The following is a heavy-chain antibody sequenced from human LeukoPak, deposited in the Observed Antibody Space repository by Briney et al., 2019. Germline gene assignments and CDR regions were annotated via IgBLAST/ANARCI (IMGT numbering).Heavy chain of an antibody. CDR1: GFMFSNFA. D-gene: IGHD2-2*01. J-gene: IGHJ4*02. V-gene: IGHV3-23*01. CDR3: AKDQGQAVVPRRFDN. CDR2: IYYSGGNT. Sequence: GGSLRLSCAASGFMFSNFAMSWVRQAPGKGLGWVSTIYYSGGNTYSADSVKGRFTISRDNAKNTLYLQMNSLRAEDTAVYYCAKDQGQAVVPRRFDNWGQGTLVTVSS.